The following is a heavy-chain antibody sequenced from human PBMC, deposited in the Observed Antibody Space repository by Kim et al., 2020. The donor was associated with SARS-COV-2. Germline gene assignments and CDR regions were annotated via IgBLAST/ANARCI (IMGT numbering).Heavy chain of an antibody. J-gene: IGHJ4*02. Sequence: SETLSITCTVSGGSISSYYWSWIRQPPGKGLEWIGYIYYSGSTNYNPSLKSRVTISVDTSKNQFSLKLSSVTAADTAVYYCARSDFSRTTPGDYWGQGTL. CDR3: ARSDFSRTTPGDY. D-gene: IGHD2-15*01. V-gene: IGHV4-59*13. CDR1: GGSISSYY. CDR2: IYYSGST.